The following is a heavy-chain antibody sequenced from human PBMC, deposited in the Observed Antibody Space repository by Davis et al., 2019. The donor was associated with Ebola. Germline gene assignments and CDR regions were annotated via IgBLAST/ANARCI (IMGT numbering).Heavy chain of an antibody. CDR1: GFTFSSYG. Sequence: PGGSLRLSCAASGFTFSSYGMHWVRQAPGKGLEWVAVISYDGSNKYYADSVKGRFTISRDNSKNTLYLQMNSLRAEDTAVYYCLIGSDYWGQGTLVTVSS. D-gene: IGHD3-16*01. CDR2: ISYDGSNK. J-gene: IGHJ4*02. CDR3: LIGSDY. V-gene: IGHV3-30*03.